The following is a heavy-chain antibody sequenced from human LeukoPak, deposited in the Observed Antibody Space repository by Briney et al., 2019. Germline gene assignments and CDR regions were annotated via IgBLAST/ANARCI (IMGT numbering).Heavy chain of an antibody. D-gene: IGHD2-15*01. V-gene: IGHV3-23*01. J-gene: IGHJ4*02. CDR3: AKGLLEGVARGD. Sequence: PGGSLRLSCAASGFTFSNYAMSWVRRAPGKGLEWVSAISGSGGNTYYADSVKGRFTISRDNSKNTLYLQLNSLRAEDTAVYYCAKGLLEGVARGDWGQGTLVAVSS. CDR1: GFTFSNYA. CDR2: ISGSGGNT.